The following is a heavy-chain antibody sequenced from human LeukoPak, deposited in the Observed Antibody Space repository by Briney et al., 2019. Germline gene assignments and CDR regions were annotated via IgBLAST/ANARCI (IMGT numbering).Heavy chain of an antibody. V-gene: IGHV3-74*01. CDR1: GFTFSHYW. CDR3: ARGARYMDV. J-gene: IGHJ6*03. CDR2: IYNDGSST. D-gene: IGHD1-26*01. Sequence: GGSLRLSCAASGFTFSHYWMHWVRQAPGKGLVWVSRIYNDGSSTSYADSVKGRFTISRDNARNSLNLQMNSLRVEDTALYYCARGARYMDVWGKGTTVTVSS.